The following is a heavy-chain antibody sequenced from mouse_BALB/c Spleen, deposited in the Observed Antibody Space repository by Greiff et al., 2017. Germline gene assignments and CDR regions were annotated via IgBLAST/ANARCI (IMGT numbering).Heavy chain of an antibody. V-gene: IGHV3-1*02. D-gene: IGHD2-3*01. Sequence: EVKLVESGPDLVKPSQSLSLTCTVTGYSITSGYSWHWIRQFPGNKLEWMGYIHYSGSTNYNPSLKSRISITRDTSKNQFFLQLNSVTTEDTATYYCERFLYDGYSPYAMDYWGKGTSATVPS. J-gene: IGHJ4*01. CDR3: ERFLYDGYSPYAMDY. CDR1: GYSITSGYS. CDR2: IHYSGST.